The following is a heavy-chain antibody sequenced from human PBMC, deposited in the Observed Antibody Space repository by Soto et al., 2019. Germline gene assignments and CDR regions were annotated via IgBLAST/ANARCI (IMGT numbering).Heavy chain of an antibody. D-gene: IGHD3-22*01. CDR2: IVVGSGNT. CDR1: GFTFSSSA. CDR3: AAINYYDDSRGCRYYFDC. Sequence: SVKVSCKAFGFTFSSSAVQWVRQARGQRLEWIGWIVVGSGNTNYAQKFQERVTITRDMSTSTAYMELSSLRSEDTAVYYCAAINYYDDSRGCRYYFDCCGKPPLVAVSS. J-gene: IGHJ4*02. V-gene: IGHV1-58*01.